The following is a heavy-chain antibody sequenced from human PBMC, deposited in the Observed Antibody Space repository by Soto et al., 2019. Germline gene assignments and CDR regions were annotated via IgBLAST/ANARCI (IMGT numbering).Heavy chain of an antibody. D-gene: IGHD3-16*01. CDR1: GFTFSSYW. Sequence: EVQLVESGGGLVQPGGSLRLSCAASGFTFSSYWMSWVRQAPGKGLEWVANIKQDGSEKYYVDSVKGRFTISRDNAKNSLYLQMNSLRAEDTAVYYCARAVGARGDYNYIWGSYSYYYYMDVWGKGTTVTVSS. CDR2: IKQDGSEK. V-gene: IGHV3-7*01. J-gene: IGHJ6*03. CDR3: ARAVGARGDYNYIWGSYSYYYYMDV.